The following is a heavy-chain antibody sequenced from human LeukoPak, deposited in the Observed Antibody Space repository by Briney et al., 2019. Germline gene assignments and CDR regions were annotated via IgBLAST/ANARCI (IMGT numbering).Heavy chain of an antibody. D-gene: IGHD3-9*01. CDR2: TTPMFGTA. V-gene: IGHV1-69*13. CDR3: ATIRNLVRRLVPEVNDY. J-gene: IGHJ4*02. CDR1: GGTFSRYV. Sequence: GASVKVSCKASGGTFSRYVISWVRQAPGQGLEWMGATTPMFGTANYAQKFQGRVIITADESTSTAYMELSSLRSEDTAVYYCATIRNLVRRLVPEVNDYWGQGTLVTVSS.